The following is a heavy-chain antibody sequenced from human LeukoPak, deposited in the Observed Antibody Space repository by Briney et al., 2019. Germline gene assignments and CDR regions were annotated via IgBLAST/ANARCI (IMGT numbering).Heavy chain of an antibody. CDR3: ARTIVVVTGPWDC. Sequence: PGGSLRLSCAASGFTFSSNAMHWVRQAPGKGLEWVAVISYDGNTKEYADSVKGRFTISRDNSKNTLYLQMNSLRVEDTAVYYCARTIVVVTGPWDCWGQGTLVTVSS. V-gene: IGHV3-30*04. D-gene: IGHD2-21*02. CDR1: GFTFSSNA. J-gene: IGHJ4*02. CDR2: ISYDGNTK.